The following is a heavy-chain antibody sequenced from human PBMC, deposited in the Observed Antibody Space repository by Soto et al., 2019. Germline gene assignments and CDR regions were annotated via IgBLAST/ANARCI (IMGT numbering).Heavy chain of an antibody. J-gene: IGHJ4*02. V-gene: IGHV3-30*18. CDR1: GFTFSSYG. CDR2: ISYDGSNK. Sequence: GGSLRLSCAASGFTFSSYGMHWVRQAPGKGLEWVAVISYDGSNKYYADSVKGRFTISRDNSKNTLYLQTNSLRAEDTAVYYCAKESGSRGTPLDYWGQGTLVTVSS. CDR3: AKESGSRGTPLDY. D-gene: IGHD1-1*01.